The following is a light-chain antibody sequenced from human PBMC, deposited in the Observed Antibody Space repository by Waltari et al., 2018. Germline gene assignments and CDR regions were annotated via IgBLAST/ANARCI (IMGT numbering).Light chain of an antibody. CDR3: LLSYSGARV. J-gene: IGLJ2*01. CDR1: TGAVTTGHY. CDR2: DTS. Sequence: QAVVTQEPSLTVSPGGTVTLTCGSSTGAVTTGHYPYWFPQKSGRAPRTLISDTSNKHSWTPAWFSGSLLGGKAALTLSGAQPEDEAEYYCLLSYSGARVFGGGTKLTVL. V-gene: IGLV7-46*01.